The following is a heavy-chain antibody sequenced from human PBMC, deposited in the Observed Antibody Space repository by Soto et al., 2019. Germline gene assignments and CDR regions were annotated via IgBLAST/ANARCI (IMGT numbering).Heavy chain of an antibody. J-gene: IGHJ6*02. CDR2: ISYDGSNK. Sequence: PGGSLRLSCAASGFTFSSYAMHWVRQAPGKGLEWVAVISYDGSNKYYADSVKGRFTISRDNSKNTLYLQMNSLRAEDTAVYYCARDSYCSSTSCYRDYYYYYGMDVWGQGTTVTVSS. D-gene: IGHD2-2*01. CDR1: GFTFSSYA. V-gene: IGHV3-30-3*01. CDR3: ARDSYCSSTSCYRDYYYYYGMDV.